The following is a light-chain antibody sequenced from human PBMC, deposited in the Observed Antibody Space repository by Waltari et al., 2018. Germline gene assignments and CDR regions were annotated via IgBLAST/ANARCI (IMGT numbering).Light chain of an antibody. V-gene: IGLV6-57*01. Sequence: NFMLTQPHSVSEAPGKSVPISCTPTSARIPSNSSQRHQPRPGSSPLTLIFEDDQRPSGVPDRFSGSIDSASNSASLTISGLTPEDEADYYCQSHDTSKAWVLGGGTKLTVL. J-gene: IGLJ3*02. CDR1: SARIPSNS. CDR2: EDD. CDR3: QSHDTSKAWV.